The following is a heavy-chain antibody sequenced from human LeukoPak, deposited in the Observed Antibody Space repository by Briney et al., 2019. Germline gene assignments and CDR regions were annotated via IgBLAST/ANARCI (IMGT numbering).Heavy chain of an antibody. V-gene: IGHV3-74*01. CDR3: ARVDGVRDAFDI. CDR1: GFAFYTHG. J-gene: IGHJ3*02. CDR2: INSDVSNT. Sequence: GGSLRLSCAASGFAFYTHGMHWVRQAPGKGLVWVSRINSDVSNTNYADSVKGRFTISRDNAKNTLYLQMNSLRAEDTAVYYCARVDGVRDAFDIWGQGTMVTVSS. D-gene: IGHD3-10*01.